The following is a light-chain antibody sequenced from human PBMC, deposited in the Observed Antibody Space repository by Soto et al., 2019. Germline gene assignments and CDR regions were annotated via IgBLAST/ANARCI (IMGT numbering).Light chain of an antibody. CDR1: QTVRNNY. CDR3: QQFSSYPLT. J-gene: IGKJ4*01. CDR2: DAS. Sequence: EFVLTQSPGTLSLSPGERATLSCRASQTVRNNYLAWYQQKPGQAPRLLIYDASSRATGIPDRFSGGGSGTDFTLTPSRLEPEDFAVYYCQQFSSYPLTFGGGTKV. V-gene: IGKV3-20*01.